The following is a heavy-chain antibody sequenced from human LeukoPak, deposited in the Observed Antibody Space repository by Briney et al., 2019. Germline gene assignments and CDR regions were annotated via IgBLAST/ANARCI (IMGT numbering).Heavy chain of an antibody. CDR1: GYTFTSYD. J-gene: IGHJ4*02. D-gene: IGHD6-13*01. Sequence: VASVKVSCKASGYTFTSYDISWVRQAPGQGLEWMGWISAYNGNTNYAQKFQGRVTITADESTSAAYMELSSLRSEDTAVYYCATIGGIAAAGGGYWGQGTLVTVSS. V-gene: IGHV1-18*01. CDR2: ISAYNGNT. CDR3: ATIGGIAAAGGGY.